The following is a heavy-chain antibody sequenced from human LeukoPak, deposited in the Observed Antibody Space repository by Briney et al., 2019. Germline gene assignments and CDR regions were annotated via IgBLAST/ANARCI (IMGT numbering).Heavy chain of an antibody. D-gene: IGHD5-18*01. CDR1: GFTFTSYS. CDR3: AGGQLWLPY. V-gene: IGHV3-23*01. Sequence: PGGSLRLSCAASGFTFTSYSMNWVRQAPGKGLEWVSTISGGGGSTYYADSVKGRFTISRDNSKNTLYLQMNSLRAEDTAVYYCAGGQLWLPYWGQGTLVTVSS. CDR2: ISGGGGST. J-gene: IGHJ4*02.